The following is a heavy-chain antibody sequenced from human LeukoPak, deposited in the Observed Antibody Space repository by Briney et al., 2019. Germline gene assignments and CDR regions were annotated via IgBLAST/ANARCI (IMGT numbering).Heavy chain of an antibody. CDR1: GGSFSSYY. Sequence: PSETLSLTCNVSGGSFSSYYWSWIRQPPGKGLEWIGYIYNSGSTKYNPSLKSRVTISVDTSKNQISLKLSSVTAADTAVYYCARGARAGYNLEPFDNWGQGTLVTVSS. CDR2: IYNSGST. D-gene: IGHD5-24*01. V-gene: IGHV4-59*08. CDR3: ARGARAGYNLEPFDN. J-gene: IGHJ4*02.